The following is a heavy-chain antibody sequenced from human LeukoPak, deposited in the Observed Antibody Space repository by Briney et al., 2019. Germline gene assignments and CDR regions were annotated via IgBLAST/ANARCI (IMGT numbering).Heavy chain of an antibody. D-gene: IGHD1-26*01. Sequence: PGKSLRLSCAASTFTLSTYSINWVRQAPGKGLEWVALWSYAGDNKYYADSVQGRFTISRDNSKNTLFLQMNSLRPEDTAVYYCARKNGAYWYLDLWGRGTLVTVSS. CDR2: WSYAGDNK. CDR1: TFTLSTYS. V-gene: IGHV3-30-3*01. CDR3: ARKNGAYWYLDL. J-gene: IGHJ2*01.